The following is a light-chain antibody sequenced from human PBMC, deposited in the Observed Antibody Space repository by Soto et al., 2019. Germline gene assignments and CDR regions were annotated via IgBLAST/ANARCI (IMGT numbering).Light chain of an antibody. V-gene: IGKV1-33*01. CDR2: DAS. Sequence: IQMTQSPSSLSASVGDRVTITCQASQDISNYLNWYQQKPGKTPKLLIYDASNLETGVPSRFSGSGSGTDFTFTISSLQTEDIATYYCQQYDNLPTWTFGQGTKVEIK. CDR3: QQYDNLPTWT. CDR1: QDISNY. J-gene: IGKJ1*01.